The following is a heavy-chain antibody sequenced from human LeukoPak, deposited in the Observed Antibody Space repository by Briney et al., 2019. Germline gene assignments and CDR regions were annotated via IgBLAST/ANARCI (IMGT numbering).Heavy chain of an antibody. V-gene: IGHV4-34*01. J-gene: IGHJ5*02. CDR1: GGSFSGYY. D-gene: IGHD6-13*01. CDR2: IDHSGST. Sequence: SETLSLTCAVYGGSFSGYYWSWIRQPPGEGLEWIGEIDHSGSTNYNPSLKSRVTISVDTSKNQFSLKLKFVTAADTAVYYCARGLAKGAASGWFDPWGQGSLVTVSS. CDR3: ARGLAKGAASGWFDP.